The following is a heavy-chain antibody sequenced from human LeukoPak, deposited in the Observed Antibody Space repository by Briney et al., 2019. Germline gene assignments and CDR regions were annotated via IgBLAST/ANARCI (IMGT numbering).Heavy chain of an antibody. J-gene: IGHJ4*02. V-gene: IGHV3-7*01. D-gene: IGHD3-10*01. CDR3: ARDLAGHYYGSGSSFDY. Sequence: GGSLRLSCAASGFSFSDYWMTWVRQAPGKGLEWVANIKQDESEKYYVDSVKGRFTISRDNAKNSLYLQMNSLRVEDTAVYYCARDLAGHYYGSGSSFDYWGQGTLVTVSS. CDR1: GFSFSDYW. CDR2: IKQDESEK.